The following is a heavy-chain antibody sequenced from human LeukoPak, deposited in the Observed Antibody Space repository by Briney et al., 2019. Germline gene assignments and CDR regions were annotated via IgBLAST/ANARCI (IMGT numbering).Heavy chain of an antibody. V-gene: IGHV4-38-2*02. CDR1: DYSISNSLY. CDR2: IYRSGST. Sequence: SETLSLTCSGSDYSISNSLYWGWLRQPPGKGLEWIGSIYRSGSTFYNPSLKSRVTISLDTSKNQFSLKLSSVTAADTAVYFCARGTYGYYMDVWGKGTTVTVSS. CDR3: ARGTYGYYMDV. J-gene: IGHJ6*03. D-gene: IGHD4-17*01.